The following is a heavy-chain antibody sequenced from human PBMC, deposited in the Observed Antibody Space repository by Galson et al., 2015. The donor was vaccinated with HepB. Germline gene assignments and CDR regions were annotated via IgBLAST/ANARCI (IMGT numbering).Heavy chain of an antibody. D-gene: IGHD3-22*01. CDR2: ISYDGSNK. CDR1: GFTFSSYG. Sequence: SLRVSCAASGFTFSSYGMHWVRQAPGKGLEWVAVISYDGSNKYYAESVKGRFTISRDNSKNTLYLQMNSLRAEDTAVYYCANLRYTYDTDVFDYWGQGTLVTVSS. V-gene: IGHV3-30*18. J-gene: IGHJ4*02. CDR3: ANLRYTYDTDVFDY.